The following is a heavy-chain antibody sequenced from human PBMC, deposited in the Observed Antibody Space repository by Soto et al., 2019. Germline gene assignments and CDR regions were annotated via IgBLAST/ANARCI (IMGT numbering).Heavy chain of an antibody. V-gene: IGHV3-48*01. J-gene: IGHJ5*02. CDR2: ISSSSTI. CDR1: GFTFSSYS. D-gene: IGHD3-9*01. Sequence: PGGSLRLSCAASGFTFSSYSMNWVRQAPGKGLDWVSYISSSSTIYYADSVKGRFTISRDNAKNSLYLQMNSLRAEDTAVYYCARDLLELRYFDWLEGNWFDPWGQGTLVTVSS. CDR3: ARDLLELRYFDWLEGNWFDP.